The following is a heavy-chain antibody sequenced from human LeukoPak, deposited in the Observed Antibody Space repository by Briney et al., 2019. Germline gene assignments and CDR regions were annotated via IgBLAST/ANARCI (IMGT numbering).Heavy chain of an antibody. CDR3: ARGPVQNLIGGGWFDP. CDR1: GGSISSSSYY. D-gene: IGHD1-1*01. V-gene: IGHV4-39*07. Sequence: RPSETLSLTCTVSGGSISSSSYYWGWIRQPPGKGLEWIGSIYYSGSTYYNPSLKSRVTISVDTSKNQFSLKLSSVTAADTAVYYCARGPVQNLIGGGWFDPWGQGTLVTVSS. J-gene: IGHJ5*02. CDR2: IYYSGST.